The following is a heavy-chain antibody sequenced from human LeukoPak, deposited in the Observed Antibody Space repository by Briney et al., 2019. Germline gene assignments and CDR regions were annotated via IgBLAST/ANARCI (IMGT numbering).Heavy chain of an antibody. CDR2: ISSSGSTI. V-gene: IGHV3-48*03. CDR3: ARETGSGWPFDY. CDR1: GFTFSSYE. D-gene: IGHD6-19*01. J-gene: IGHJ4*02. Sequence: GGSLRLSCAASGFTFSSYEMNWVRQAPGKGLEWVSYISSSGSTIYYADSVKGRFTISRDNAKNSLYLQMNSLRAEDTAVYYCARETGSGWPFDYWGQGTLVTVSS.